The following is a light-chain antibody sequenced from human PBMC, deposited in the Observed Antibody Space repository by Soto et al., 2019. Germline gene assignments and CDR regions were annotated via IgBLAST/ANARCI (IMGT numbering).Light chain of an antibody. CDR3: EQYNNWPHA. J-gene: IGKJ4*01. Sequence: IVVTQYPGTLSVSPWERATLSCRASQSVSSNLAWYQQKPGQAPRLLIYGASTRATAIPARFSGSGSGTEFTLTISSLQSEDFAVYYCEQYNNWPHAFGGGTKVDIK. CDR2: GAS. V-gene: IGKV3-15*01. CDR1: QSVSSN.